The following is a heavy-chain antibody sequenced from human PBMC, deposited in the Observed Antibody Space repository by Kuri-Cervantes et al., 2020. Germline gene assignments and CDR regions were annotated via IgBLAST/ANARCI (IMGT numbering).Heavy chain of an antibody. Sequence: GSLRLSCTVSGGSFTRSGFYWGWTRQPPGKGLEWIGYILYSGSTNYNPSLKSRVTISIDTSENQFSLKLSSVTAADTAVYYCARDLRSPNAFDIWGQGTMVTVSS. V-gene: IGHV4-61*08. J-gene: IGHJ3*02. CDR1: GGSFTRSGFY. CDR2: ILYSGST. D-gene: IGHD3-10*01. CDR3: ARDLRSPNAFDI.